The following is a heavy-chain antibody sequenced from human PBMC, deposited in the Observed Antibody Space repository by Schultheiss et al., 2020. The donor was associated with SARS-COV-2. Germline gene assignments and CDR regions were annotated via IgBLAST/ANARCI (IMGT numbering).Heavy chain of an antibody. CDR3: ARDGGYGDRDAFDI. CDR1: GFTFSRSV. J-gene: IGHJ3*02. D-gene: IGHD4-17*01. Sequence: GGSLRLSCAASGFTFSRSVMSWVRQAPGKGLEWVAVISYDGSNKYYADSVKGRFTISRDNSKNTLYLQMNSLRAEDTAVYYCARDGGYGDRDAFDIWGQGTMVTVSS. V-gene: IGHV3-30*03. CDR2: ISYDGSNK.